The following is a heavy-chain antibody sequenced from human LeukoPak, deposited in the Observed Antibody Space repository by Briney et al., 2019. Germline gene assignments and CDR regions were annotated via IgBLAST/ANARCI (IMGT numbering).Heavy chain of an antibody. CDR2: ISGSGGST. D-gene: IGHD3-3*01. Sequence: PGGSLRLPCAASGFAFSSYAISWVRQAPGKGLEWVSSISGSGGSTYYADSVKGRFTISRDNFKNTLYLQMNSLRVEDTAVYYCAKVVGYDFWSGYYGMDVWGQGTTVTVSS. J-gene: IGHJ6*02. CDR1: GFAFSSYA. V-gene: IGHV3-23*01. CDR3: AKVVGYDFWSGYYGMDV.